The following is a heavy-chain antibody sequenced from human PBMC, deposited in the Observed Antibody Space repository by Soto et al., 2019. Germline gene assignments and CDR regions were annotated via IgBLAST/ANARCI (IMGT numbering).Heavy chain of an antibody. CDR2: IDPSDSYI. V-gene: IGHV5-10-1*01. CDR3: ARHGAAIWLGY. CDR1: GYTFSGHW. Sequence: GESLKISCKTSGYTFSGHWISWVRQVPGKGLQWMGNIDPSDSYINYNPAFRGHVTFSVDKSNSTAYLHWRSLGPSDTAIYYCARHGAAIWLGYWGQGTLVTVSS. J-gene: IGHJ4*02. D-gene: IGHD6-19*01.